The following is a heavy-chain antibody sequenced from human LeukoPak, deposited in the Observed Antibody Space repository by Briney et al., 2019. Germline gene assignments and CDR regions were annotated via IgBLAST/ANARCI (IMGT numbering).Heavy chain of an antibody. D-gene: IGHD3-22*01. CDR1: GYSFTSYW. J-gene: IGHJ4*02. CDR2: IYPGDSDT. Sequence: GESLKISCKGSGYSFTSYWIGWVRQMPGKGLEWMGIIYPGDSDTRYSPSFQGQVTISADKSISTAYLQWSSLRASDTAMYYCASSSDSSGYRFDYWGQGTLVTVSS. V-gene: IGHV5-51*01. CDR3: ASSSDSSGYRFDY.